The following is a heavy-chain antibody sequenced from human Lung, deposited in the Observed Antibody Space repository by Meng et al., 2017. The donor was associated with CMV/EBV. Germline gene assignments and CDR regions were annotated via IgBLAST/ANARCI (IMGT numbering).Heavy chain of an antibody. V-gene: IGHV3-74*01. Sequence: SCAVSGFTFRWYWLHWLRQAPGKVLVWVSRINPHGRDTAYATSVKGRFTISRDNAKNTLFLQVNSLRAEDTAVYYCARDGNYGAYDYWGQGTLVTVSS. CDR1: GFTFRWYW. D-gene: IGHD4-17*01. CDR3: ARDGNYGAYDY. J-gene: IGHJ4*02. CDR2: INPHGRDT.